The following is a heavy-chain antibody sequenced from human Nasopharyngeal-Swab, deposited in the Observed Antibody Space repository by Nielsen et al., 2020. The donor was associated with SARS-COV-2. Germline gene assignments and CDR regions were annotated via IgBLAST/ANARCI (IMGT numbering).Heavy chain of an antibody. CDR2: IKEDGSEK. CDR1: GLTFSGYW. J-gene: IGHJ4*02. V-gene: IGHV3-7*03. D-gene: IGHD5-18*01. CDR3: ATARAYNYGPSFDY. Sequence: GESLKISCAVSGLTFSGYWMSWVRQAPGKGLEWVANIKEDGSEKYYVDSVKGRFTISRDNAKNSLYLQMSSLRVEDTAVYYCATARAYNYGPSFDYWGQGTLVTVSS.